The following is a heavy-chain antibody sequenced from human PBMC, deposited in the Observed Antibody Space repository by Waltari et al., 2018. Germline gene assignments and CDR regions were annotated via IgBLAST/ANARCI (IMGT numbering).Heavy chain of an antibody. CDR1: GFSLSNARMG. J-gene: IGHJ6*03. D-gene: IGHD6-13*01. CDR3: ARVAAAGKGTRWGYYYYYYMDV. V-gene: IGHV2-26*01. Sequence: QVTLKESGPVLVKPTETLTLTCTVSGFSLSNARMGVSWIRQPPGKALEWLAHIFSNDEKSYSTSLKSRLTISKDTSKSQVVLTMTNMDPVDTATYYCARVAAAGKGTRWGYYYYYYMDVWGKGTTVTISS. CDR2: IFSNDEK.